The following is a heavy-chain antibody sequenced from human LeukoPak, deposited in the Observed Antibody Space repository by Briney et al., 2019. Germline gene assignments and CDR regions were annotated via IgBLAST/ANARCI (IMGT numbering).Heavy chain of an antibody. CDR3: ARVMDSSAYYEDN. Sequence: SQTLSLTCIVSGGSISSGDYYWSWIRQPPGKGLEWIGYFYYSGSTFYNPSLRSRITVSFDTSNNQFSLKLSSVTAADTAVYYCARVMDSSAYYEDNWGQGTLVTVSS. J-gene: IGHJ4*02. V-gene: IGHV4-30-4*01. CDR2: FYYSGST. CDR1: GGSISSGDYY. D-gene: IGHD3-22*01.